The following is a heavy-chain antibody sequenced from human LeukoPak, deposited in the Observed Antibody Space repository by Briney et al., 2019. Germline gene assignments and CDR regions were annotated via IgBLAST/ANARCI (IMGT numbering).Heavy chain of an antibody. CDR3: AHYGDYRFMYYFDY. J-gene: IGHJ4*02. CDR1: GFSLSTSGVG. V-gene: IGHV2-5*01. D-gene: IGHD4-17*01. Sequence: KVSGPTLVKPTQTLTLTCTFSGFSLSTSGVGVGWIRQPPGKALEWLALIYWNDDNRYSASLRTRLTITKDTSKNQVVLTMTNMDPVDTATYYCAHYGDYRFMYYFDYWGQGTLVTVSS. CDR2: IYWNDDN.